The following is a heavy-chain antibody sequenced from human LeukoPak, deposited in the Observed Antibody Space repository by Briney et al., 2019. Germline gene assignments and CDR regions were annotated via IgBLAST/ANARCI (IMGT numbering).Heavy chain of an antibody. CDR1: GFTFSSYE. CDR3: ATSHDSAGND. Sequence: GGSLRLSCAASGFTFSSYEMNWVRQAPGKGLEWVSYISSSGSTIYHADSVKGRFTISRDNAKNSLYLQMNSLTVEDTAVYYCATSHDSAGNDWGQGTLVTVSS. D-gene: IGHD2-15*01. CDR2: ISSSGSTI. J-gene: IGHJ4*02. V-gene: IGHV3-48*03.